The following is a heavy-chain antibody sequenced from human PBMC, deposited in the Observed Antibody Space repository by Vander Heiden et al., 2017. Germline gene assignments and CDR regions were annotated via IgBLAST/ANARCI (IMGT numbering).Heavy chain of an antibody. Sequence: GGSISSSSYYWGWIRQPPGKGLEWIGSIYYSGSTYYNPSLKSRVTISVDTSKNQFSLKLSSVTAADTAVYYFARRRYGGHDAFDIWGQGTMVTVYS. V-gene: IGHV4-39*01. CDR2: IYYSGST. CDR3: ARRRYGGHDAFDI. CDR1: GGSISSSSYY. D-gene: IGHD3-16*01. J-gene: IGHJ3*02.